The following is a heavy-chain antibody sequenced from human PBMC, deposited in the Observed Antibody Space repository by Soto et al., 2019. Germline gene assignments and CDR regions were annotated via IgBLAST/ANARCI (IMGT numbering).Heavy chain of an antibody. CDR1: GFTFSTYA. V-gene: IGHV3-23*01. CDR2: ISGSGGTT. CDR3: PNIYSVSMSYGVGHDN. D-gene: IGHD5-18*01. Sequence: EVQLLESGGDLVQPGGSLRLSCAASGFTFSTYAMSWVRQTAGKGLEWVSAISGSGGTTYYADSVKGRVTVSRDNSKNTLYLQINSLRVEATAVYYFPNIYSVSMSYGVGHDNWGHGTLVTVPS. J-gene: IGHJ4*01.